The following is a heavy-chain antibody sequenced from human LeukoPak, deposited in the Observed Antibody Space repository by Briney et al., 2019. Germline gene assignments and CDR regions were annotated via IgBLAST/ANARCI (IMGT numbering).Heavy chain of an antibody. V-gene: IGHV1-18*01. D-gene: IGHD3-9*01. Sequence: ASVKVSCKASGYTFSIDGLSWVRQAPGQGLERMGWISAYNGNTNYAQKLQGRVTMTTDTSTSTAYMELRSLTSDDTAVYYCASAHARYFDWLLNYWGQGTLVTVSS. CDR3: ASAHARYFDWLLNY. J-gene: IGHJ4*02. CDR2: ISAYNGNT. CDR1: GYTFSIDG.